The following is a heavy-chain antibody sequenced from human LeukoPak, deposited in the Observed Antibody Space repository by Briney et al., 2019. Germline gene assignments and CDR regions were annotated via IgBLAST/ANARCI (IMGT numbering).Heavy chain of an antibody. D-gene: IGHD1/OR15-1a*01. CDR2: ISGSGGTT. V-gene: IGHV3-23*01. CDR1: GFTFSSYS. Sequence: GGSLRLSCAASGFTFSSYSMSWVRQAPGKGLEWVSLISGSGGTTYYADSVKGRFTVSRDNSKNTLYLQMNSLRAEDTAVYYCARDGTSGGFDYWSQGTLVTVSS. CDR3: ARDGTSGGFDY. J-gene: IGHJ4*02.